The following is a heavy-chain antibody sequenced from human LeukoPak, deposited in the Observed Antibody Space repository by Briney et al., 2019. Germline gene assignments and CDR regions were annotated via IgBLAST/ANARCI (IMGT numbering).Heavy chain of an antibody. CDR2: ISWNSGSI. D-gene: IGHD3-9*01. V-gene: IGHV3-9*01. Sequence: PGGSLRLSCAASGFTFDDYAMHWVRQAPGKGLEWVSGISWNSGSIGYADSVKGRFTISRDNAKNSLYLQMNSLRAEDTALCYCAKDREYDILTGYPGFDYWGQGTLVTVSS. J-gene: IGHJ4*02. CDR1: GFTFDDYA. CDR3: AKDREYDILTGYPGFDY.